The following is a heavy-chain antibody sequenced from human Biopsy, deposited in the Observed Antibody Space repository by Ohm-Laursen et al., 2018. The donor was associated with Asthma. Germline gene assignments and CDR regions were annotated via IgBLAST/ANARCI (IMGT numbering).Heavy chain of an antibody. J-gene: IGHJ4*02. D-gene: IGHD3-10*01. Sequence: SLRLSCAASGFTFGSYGLHWVRQAPGKGLEWVADIWFDGSNKHYAGSVKGRFTISRDNSKNTLYLQMNNLRAEDTALYYCGRERSYMVDYWGQGTLVTVSS. CDR2: IWFDGSNK. CDR3: GRERSYMVDY. CDR1: GFTFGSYG. V-gene: IGHV3-33*01.